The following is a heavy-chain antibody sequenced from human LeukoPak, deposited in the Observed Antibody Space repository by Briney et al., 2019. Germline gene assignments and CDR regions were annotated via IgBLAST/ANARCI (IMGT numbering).Heavy chain of an antibody. CDR2: IWSDGGNR. CDR1: GFTFSNHG. D-gene: IGHD1-26*01. V-gene: IGHV3-33*06. Sequence: GGSLRLSCAVSGFTFSNHGIHWVRQAPGKGLEWVAVIWSDGGNRYYSDSVKGRLTISRDNSKNAVYLQMNSLRDEDTAVYYCAKDQRWESPHYLDSWGQGTLVTVSS. J-gene: IGHJ4*02. CDR3: AKDQRWESPHYLDS.